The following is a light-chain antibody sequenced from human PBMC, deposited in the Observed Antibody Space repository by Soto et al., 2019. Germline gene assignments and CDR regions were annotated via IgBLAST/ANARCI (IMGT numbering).Light chain of an antibody. CDR3: QQSYSNPYT. CDR1: QSISSY. CDR2: AAS. J-gene: IGKJ2*01. V-gene: IGKV1-39*01. Sequence: DIQMTQSPSSLSVSAGDGVTITCRASQSISSYLNWYQQKPGKAPKLLVYAASRLQSGVPSRFSGSGSGTDFTLTISSLQPEDFETYYCQQSYSNPYTFGQGTKLEIK.